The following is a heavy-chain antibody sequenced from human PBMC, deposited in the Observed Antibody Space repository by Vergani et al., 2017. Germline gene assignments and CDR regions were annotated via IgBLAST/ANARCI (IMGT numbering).Heavy chain of an antibody. J-gene: IGHJ4*02. CDR1: GGSISSGGYY. D-gene: IGHD3-10*01. CDR2: IYYSGST. Sequence: QVQLQQWGAGLLKPSETLSLTCTVSGGSISSGGYYWSWIRQHPGKGLEWIGYIYYSGSTYYNPSLKSRVTISVDTSKNQFSLKLSSVTAADTAVYYCARATPRGSGSYFVHYYFDYWGQGTLVTVSS. CDR3: ARATPRGSGSYFVHYYFDY. V-gene: IGHV4-31*03.